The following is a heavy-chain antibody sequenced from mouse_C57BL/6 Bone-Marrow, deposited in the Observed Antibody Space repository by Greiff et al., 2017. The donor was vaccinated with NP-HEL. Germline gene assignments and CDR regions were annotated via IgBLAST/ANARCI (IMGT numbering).Heavy chain of an antibody. CDR2: INPSNGGT. J-gene: IGHJ1*03. Sequence: QVQLQQPGTELVKPGASVKLSCKASGYTFTSYWMHWVKQRPGQGLEWIGNINPSNGGTDYNEKFKSKATLTVDKSSSTAYMQLSSLTSEDSAVYYCARYYGSSLYWDFDVWGTGTTVTVAS. V-gene: IGHV1-53*01. D-gene: IGHD1-1*01. CDR3: ARYYGSSLYWDFDV. CDR1: GYTFTSYW.